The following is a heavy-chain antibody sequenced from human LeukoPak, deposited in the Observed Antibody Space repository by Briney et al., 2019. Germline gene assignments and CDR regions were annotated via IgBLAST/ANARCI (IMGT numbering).Heavy chain of an antibody. Sequence: GGTLRLSCAASGFTFSSYDMSWVRQAPGKGLEWVSAISGSGGSTYYADSVKGRFTISRDNSKNTLYLQMNSLRAEDTAVYYCATDLHSSSWAFLCYFDYWGQGTLVTVSS. CDR1: GFTFSSYD. J-gene: IGHJ4*02. V-gene: IGHV3-23*01. D-gene: IGHD6-13*01. CDR3: ATDLHSSSWAFLCYFDY. CDR2: ISGSGGST.